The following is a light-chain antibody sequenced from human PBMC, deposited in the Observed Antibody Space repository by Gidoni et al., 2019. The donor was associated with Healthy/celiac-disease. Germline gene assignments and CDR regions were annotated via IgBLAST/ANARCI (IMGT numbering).Light chain of an antibody. CDR1: SSDVGGYNY. CDR3: SSYTSSSTVV. Sequence: QSALTQPASVSGSPGQSITISCTGTSSDVGGYNYVSWYQQHPGKAPKLMLYEVSNRPSGVSNRFSGSKSGNTASLTISGLQAEDEADYYCSSYTSSSTVVFGGGTKLTGL. V-gene: IGLV2-14*01. CDR2: EVS. J-gene: IGLJ2*01.